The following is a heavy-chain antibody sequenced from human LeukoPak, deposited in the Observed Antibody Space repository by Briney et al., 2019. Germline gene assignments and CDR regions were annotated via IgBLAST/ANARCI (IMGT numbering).Heavy chain of an antibody. CDR3: ASSKWELSPFDY. CDR1: GGSISSYY. Sequence: PSETLSLTCTVSGGSISSYYGSWIRQPPGKGLEWIGYIYYSGRTNYNPSLKSRVTISVDTSKKQFSLKLSSVTAADTAVYYCASSKWELSPFDYWGQGTLVTVSS. J-gene: IGHJ4*02. CDR2: IYYSGRT. V-gene: IGHV4-59*08. D-gene: IGHD1-26*01.